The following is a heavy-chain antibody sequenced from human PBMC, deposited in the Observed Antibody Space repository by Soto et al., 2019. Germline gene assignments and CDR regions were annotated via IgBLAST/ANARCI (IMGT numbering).Heavy chain of an antibody. CDR3: ARLLIRQVGEF. CDR2: IHFSGNN. J-gene: IGHJ4*02. CDR1: GASIRGSNYY. D-gene: IGHD3-10*01. Sequence: SETLSLTCTVSGASIRGSNYYWGWIRQSPGKGLELIANIHFSGNNNYYPSLKGRVTISVDTSKNQFFLRLSSVTAADTAVYYCARLLIRQVGEFWGQGIQVTVSS. V-gene: IGHV4-39*01.